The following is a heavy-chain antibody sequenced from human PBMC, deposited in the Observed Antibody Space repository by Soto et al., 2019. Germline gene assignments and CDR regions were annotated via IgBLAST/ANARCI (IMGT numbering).Heavy chain of an antibody. CDR2: IWYDGSNK. J-gene: IGHJ3*02. D-gene: IGHD6-13*01. CDR1: GFTFSSYG. Sequence: PGGSLRLSCAASGFTFSSYGMHWVRQAPGKGLEWVAVIWYDGSNKYYADSVKGRFTISRDNSKNTLYLQMNSLRAEDTAVYYWASFPERIAAAVPGAFDIWGQGTMVTVSS. CDR3: ASFPERIAAAVPGAFDI. V-gene: IGHV3-33*01.